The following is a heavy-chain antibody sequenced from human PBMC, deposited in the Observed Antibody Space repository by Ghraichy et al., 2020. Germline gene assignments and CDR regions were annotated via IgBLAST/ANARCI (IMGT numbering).Heavy chain of an antibody. J-gene: IGHJ3*01. CDR2: ISWNNGNI. V-gene: IGHV3-9*01. D-gene: IGHD3-10*01. CDR1: GFTFNDYA. Sequence: GGSLRLSCAASGFTFNDYAMHWVRQAPGKGLEWVSGISWNNGNIGYADSVKGRFTISRVNAKNSLYLQMNSLRPEDTAMYYCAKGWFGEFPDAFAFWGQGTKVTVSS. CDR3: AKGWFGEFPDAFAF.